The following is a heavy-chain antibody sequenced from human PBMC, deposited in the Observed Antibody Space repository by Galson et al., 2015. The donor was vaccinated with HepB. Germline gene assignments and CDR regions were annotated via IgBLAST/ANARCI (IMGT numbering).Heavy chain of an antibody. V-gene: IGHV1-2*02. J-gene: IGHJ6*02. Sequence: SVKVSCKASGSTFTGYYLHWVRQAPGQGLDWMGWINPNSGGTNYAQKFQGRVTVTMDTSINTAYMELRRLRSDDTAVYYCVRVLPRIPIRPYPYYGMGVWGQGITVTGSS. CDR2: INPNSGGT. CDR3: VRVLPRIPIRPYPYYGMGV. CDR1: GSTFTGYY. D-gene: IGHD2-2*02.